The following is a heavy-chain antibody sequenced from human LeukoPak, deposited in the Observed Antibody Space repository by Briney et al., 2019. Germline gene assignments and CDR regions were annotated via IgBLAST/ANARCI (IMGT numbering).Heavy chain of an antibody. CDR1: GVALDGYA. CDR2: LSGSGRTI. D-gene: IGHD2/OR15-2a*01. Sequence: GSLRPSCAASGVALDGYAINSVRQAPGKGLEWVSYLSGSGRTIYYADSVKGRFTISWDNAKNSVYLQMNRLRAEDTAVYYCARGVYGRFDSWGQGTLVTVSS. CDR3: ARGVYGRFDS. J-gene: IGHJ5*01. V-gene: IGHV3-48*03.